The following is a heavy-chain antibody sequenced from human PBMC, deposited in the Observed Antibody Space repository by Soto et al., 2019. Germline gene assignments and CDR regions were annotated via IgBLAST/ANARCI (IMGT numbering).Heavy chain of an antibody. V-gene: IGHV4-39*01. CDR2: IYYSGST. CDR3: ARRLYYDSSGFEGGGMDV. J-gene: IGHJ6*02. D-gene: IGHD3-22*01. Sequence: SATLSLTCTVSGGSISSSSYYWGWIRQPPGKGQEWIGSIYYSGSTYYNPSLKSRVTISVDTSKNQFSLKLSSVTAADTAVYYCARRLYYDSSGFEGGGMDVWGQGTTVTVSS. CDR1: GGSISSSSYY.